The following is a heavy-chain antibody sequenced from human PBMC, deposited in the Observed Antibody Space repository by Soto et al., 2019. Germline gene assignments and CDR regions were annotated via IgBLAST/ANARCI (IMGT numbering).Heavy chain of an antibody. D-gene: IGHD2-15*01. Sequence: EVQLLESGGGLVQPGGSLRLSCAASGFTFSNYAMSWVRQAPEKGLEWVSAISGSAATRHYADSVKGRFTISRDNSKNPLYLKMNSLRAEDTAIYYCAKDYRYCSGGSCPEPTDFWGPGTLVTVSS. J-gene: IGHJ4*02. V-gene: IGHV3-23*01. CDR3: AKDYRYCSGGSCPEPTDF. CDR2: ISGSAATR. CDR1: GFTFSNYA.